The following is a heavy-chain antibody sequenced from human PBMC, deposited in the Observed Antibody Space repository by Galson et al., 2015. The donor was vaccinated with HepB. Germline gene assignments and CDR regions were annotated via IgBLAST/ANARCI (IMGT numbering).Heavy chain of an antibody. CDR3: ARSITGPKGAFDI. CDR2: INAGNGNT. D-gene: IGHD1-20*01. Sequence: SVKVSCKASGYTFTSYAMHWVRQAPGQRLEWMGWINAGNGNTKYSQKFQGRVTITRDTSASTAYMELSSLRSEDTAVYYCARSITGPKGAFDIWGQGTMVTVSS. V-gene: IGHV1-3*01. J-gene: IGHJ3*02. CDR1: GYTFTSYA.